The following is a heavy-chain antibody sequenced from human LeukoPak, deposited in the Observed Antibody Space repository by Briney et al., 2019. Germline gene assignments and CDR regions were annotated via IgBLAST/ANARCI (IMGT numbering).Heavy chain of an antibody. CDR1: GGSFSGYY. V-gene: IGHV4-34*01. CDR2: INHSGST. D-gene: IGHD3-22*01. J-gene: IGHJ4*02. CDR3: AREYDSSGYYSPYNDY. Sequence: KPSETLSLTCAVYGGSFSGYYWSWIRQPPGKGLEWVGEINHSGSTNYNPSLKSRVTISVDTSKNQFSLKLSSVTAADTAVYYCAREYDSSGYYSPYNDYWGQGTLVTVSS.